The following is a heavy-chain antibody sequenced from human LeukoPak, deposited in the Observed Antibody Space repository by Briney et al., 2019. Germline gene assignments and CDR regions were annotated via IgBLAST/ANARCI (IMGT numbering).Heavy chain of an antibody. CDR1: GYTFTNYG. Sequence: ASVKVSCKASGYTFTNYGVSWLRQAPGQGLEWMGWINPNSGGTNYAQKFQGRVTMTRDTSISTAYMELSRLRSDDTAVYYCARWMATVTTPDYWGQGTLVTVSS. CDR2: INPNSGGT. D-gene: IGHD4-11*01. V-gene: IGHV1-2*02. CDR3: ARWMATVTTPDY. J-gene: IGHJ4*02.